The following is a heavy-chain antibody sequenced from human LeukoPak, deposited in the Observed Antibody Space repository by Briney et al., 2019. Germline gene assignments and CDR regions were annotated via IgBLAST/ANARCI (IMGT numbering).Heavy chain of an antibody. Sequence: ASVKVSCKASGYTFTSYYMHWVRQAPGQGLEWMGIINPSGGSTSYAQKFQGRVTMTRDTSTSTVYMELRSLRSDDTAVYYCARYYYDSSGYPSEYFQHWGQGTLVTVSS. D-gene: IGHD3-22*01. CDR2: INPSGGST. V-gene: IGHV1-46*01. CDR1: GYTFTSYY. J-gene: IGHJ1*01. CDR3: ARYYYDSSGYPSEYFQH.